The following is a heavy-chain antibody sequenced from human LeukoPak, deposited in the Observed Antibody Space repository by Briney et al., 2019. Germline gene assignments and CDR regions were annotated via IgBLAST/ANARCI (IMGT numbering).Heavy chain of an antibody. CDR3: ARHLDV. CDR2: ITATGGST. D-gene: IGHD3-3*02. J-gene: IGHJ6*02. Sequence: GGSLRLSCIVSGFTFSTYAMSWVRQAPGKGLEWVSLITATGGSTYYADSVKGRFTISRDNSKNTLYLQMNSLRAEDTAVYYCARHLDVWGQGTTVTVSS. CDR1: GFTFSTYA. V-gene: IGHV3-23*01.